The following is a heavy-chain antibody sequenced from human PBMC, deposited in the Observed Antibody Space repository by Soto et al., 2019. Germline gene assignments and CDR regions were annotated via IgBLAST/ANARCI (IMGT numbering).Heavy chain of an antibody. CDR1: GFTFGDYA. D-gene: IGHD6-6*01. CDR2: IRSRAYGGTT. V-gene: IGHV3-49*03. Sequence: PRLSSTASGFTFGDYAMSWFRQAPGKGLEWVGFIRSRAYGGTTEYAASVKGRFTISRDDSKSIAYLQMNSLKTEDTAVYYCTRGGSSGPYYYYGMDVWGQGTTVTVSS. CDR3: TRGGSSGPYYYYGMDV. J-gene: IGHJ6*02.